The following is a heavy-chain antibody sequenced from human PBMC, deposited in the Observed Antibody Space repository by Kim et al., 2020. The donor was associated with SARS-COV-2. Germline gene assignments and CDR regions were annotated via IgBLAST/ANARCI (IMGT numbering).Heavy chain of an antibody. CDR1: GFTFSSYA. Sequence: GGSLRLSCAASGFTFSSYAMSWVRQAPGKGLEWVSGISGSGGSTYYADSVKGRFTISRDNSKNTLYLQMNSLRAEDTAVYYCAKGVVPGYSSSWPVEYFQHWGQGTLVTVSS. D-gene: IGHD6-13*01. CDR2: ISGSGGST. J-gene: IGHJ1*01. CDR3: AKGVVPGYSSSWPVEYFQH. V-gene: IGHV3-23*01.